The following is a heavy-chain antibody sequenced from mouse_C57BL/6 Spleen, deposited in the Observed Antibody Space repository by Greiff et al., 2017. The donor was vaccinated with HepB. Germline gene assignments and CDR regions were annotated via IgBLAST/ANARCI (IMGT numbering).Heavy chain of an antibody. CDR1: GYTFTSYG. D-gene: IGHD1-1*01. CDR3: ARQDTTVVSDWYFDV. J-gene: IGHJ1*03. V-gene: IGHV1-81*01. CDR2: IYPRSGNT. Sequence: QVQLQQSGAELARPGASVKLSCKASGYTFTSYGISWVKQRTGQRLEWIGEIYPRSGNTYYNEKFKGKATLTADKSSSTAYMELRSLTSEDSAVYFCARQDTTVVSDWYFDVWGTGTTVTVSS.